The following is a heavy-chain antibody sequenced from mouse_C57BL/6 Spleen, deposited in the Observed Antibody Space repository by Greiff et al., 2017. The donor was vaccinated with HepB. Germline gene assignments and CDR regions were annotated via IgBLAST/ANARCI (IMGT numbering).Heavy chain of an antibody. CDR2: INPSSGYT. V-gene: IGHV1-7*01. J-gene: IGHJ4*01. CDR3: ARAYYGNYEVYYYAMDY. D-gene: IGHD2-10*01. CDR1: GYTFTSYW. Sequence: VQLQESGAELAKPGASVKLSCKASGYTFTSYWMHWVKQRPGQGLEWIGYINPSSGYTKYNQKFKDKATLTADKSSSTAYMQLSSLTYEDSAVYYCARAYYGNYEVYYYAMDYWGQGTSVTVSS.